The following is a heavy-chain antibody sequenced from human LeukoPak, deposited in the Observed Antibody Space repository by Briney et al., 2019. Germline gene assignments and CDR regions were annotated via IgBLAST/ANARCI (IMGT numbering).Heavy chain of an antibody. CDR1: GDSVSRSDSY. CDR3: ARRRYYDGSGYLE. V-gene: IGHV4-39*01. D-gene: IGHD3-22*01. CDR2: IYYSGRT. Sequence: PSETLSLTCSVSGDSVSRSDSYWDWIRQPPGKGLEWIGTIYYSGRTYYSPSLKSRVTMSVDTSNNQFSLYLRSVTAADTAVYYCARRRYYDGSGYLEWGQGTLLSVSS. J-gene: IGHJ1*01.